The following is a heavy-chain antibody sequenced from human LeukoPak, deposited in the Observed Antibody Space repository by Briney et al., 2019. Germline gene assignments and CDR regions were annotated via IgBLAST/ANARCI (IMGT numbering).Heavy chain of an antibody. Sequence: ASVKVSCKASGGTFSSYAISWVRQAPGQGLEWMGGIIPIFGTANYAQKFQGRVTITADKSTSTAYMELSSLRSEDTAVYYCARDYDTLFDRFDPWGQGTLVTVSS. CDR1: GGTFSSYA. D-gene: IGHD3-9*01. J-gene: IGHJ5*02. V-gene: IGHV1-69*06. CDR3: ARDYDTLFDRFDP. CDR2: IIPIFGTA.